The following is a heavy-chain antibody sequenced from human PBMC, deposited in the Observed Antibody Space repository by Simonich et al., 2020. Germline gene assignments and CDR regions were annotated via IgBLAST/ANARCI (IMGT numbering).Heavy chain of an antibody. CDR3: AGGVYCSSTSCSTYYYYGMDV. CDR1: GFTFSSYS. D-gene: IGHD2-2*01. Sequence: EVQLVESGGGLVKPGGSLRLSCAASGFTFSSYSRNWVRQAPGKGLVWVSSISSSSSYIYYADSVTGRFTISRDNAKNSLYLQLNSLRAEDTAVYYCAGGVYCSSTSCSTYYYYGMDVWGQGTTVTVSS. CDR2: ISSSSSYI. V-gene: IGHV3-21*01. J-gene: IGHJ6*02.